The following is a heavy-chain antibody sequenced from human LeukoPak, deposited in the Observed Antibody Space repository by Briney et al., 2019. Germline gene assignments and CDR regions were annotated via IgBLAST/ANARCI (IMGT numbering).Heavy chain of an antibody. Sequence: GGSLRLSCAASGFTFSSYSMNWVRQALGKGLEWVSSISSSSSYIYYADSVKGRFTISRDNAKNSLYLQMNSLRAEDTAVYYCARVGPIVGAHKAEYYFDYWGQGTLVTVSS. CDR2: ISSSSSYI. J-gene: IGHJ4*02. CDR1: GFTFSSYS. D-gene: IGHD1-26*01. V-gene: IGHV3-21*01. CDR3: ARVGPIVGAHKAEYYFDY.